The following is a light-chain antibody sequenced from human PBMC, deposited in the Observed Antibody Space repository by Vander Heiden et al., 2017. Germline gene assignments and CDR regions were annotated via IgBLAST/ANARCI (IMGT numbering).Light chain of an antibody. CDR3: QSYDSSLSGWV. CDR2: GNT. V-gene: IGLV1-40*01. J-gene: IGLJ3*02. Sequence: QSVLTQPPSVSGAPGQRVTIPCTGSRSNIGAGYEIHWYQHRQGTATKILIYGNTNRPSGVPDRFPGSKSGTSASLAITGLQAEDEADYYCQSYDSSLSGWVFGGGTKLTVV. CDR1: RSNIGAGYE.